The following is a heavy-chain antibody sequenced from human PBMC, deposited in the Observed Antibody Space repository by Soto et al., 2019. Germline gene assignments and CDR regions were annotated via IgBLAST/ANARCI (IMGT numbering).Heavy chain of an antibody. J-gene: IGHJ4*02. Sequence: GGSLRLSCAASGFTFNSDWMSWVRQAPGKGLEWVANIKQDGSEKYYADSVKGRFTISRDNAKSSLYLQANSLRAEDTAVYYCARGGQWGQGTLVTVSS. CDR2: IKQDGSEK. V-gene: IGHV3-7*01. CDR3: ARGGQ. CDR1: GFTFNSDW.